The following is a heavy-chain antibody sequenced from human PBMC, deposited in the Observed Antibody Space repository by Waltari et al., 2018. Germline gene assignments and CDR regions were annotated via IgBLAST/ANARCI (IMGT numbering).Heavy chain of an antibody. Sequence: EVQLVETGGGLIQPGGSLRLSCAASGFTVSSNYMSWVRQAPGKGLEWVSVIYSGGSTYYADSVKGRFTISRDNSKNTLYLQMNSLRAEDTAVYYCARVQAYCSSTSCYRYFDYWGQGTLVTVSS. CDR2: IYSGGST. J-gene: IGHJ4*02. D-gene: IGHD2-2*01. V-gene: IGHV3-53*02. CDR3: ARVQAYCSSTSCYRYFDY. CDR1: GFTVSSNY.